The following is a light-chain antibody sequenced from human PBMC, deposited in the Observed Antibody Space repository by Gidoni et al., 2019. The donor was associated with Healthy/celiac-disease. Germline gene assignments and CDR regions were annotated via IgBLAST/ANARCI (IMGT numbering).Light chain of an antibody. V-gene: IGKV3-20*01. Sequence: EIVLTHSPVPLSLSPGERATPSCMASQSVSSSYLAWYQQKPGQAPRLLIYGAASRATGIPDRFSGSGTGTDFTLTISRLGPEDYAVYYCQQYGSSPPTLTFXGXTKVEIK. CDR1: QSVSSSY. CDR3: QQYGSSPPTLT. CDR2: GAA. J-gene: IGKJ4*01.